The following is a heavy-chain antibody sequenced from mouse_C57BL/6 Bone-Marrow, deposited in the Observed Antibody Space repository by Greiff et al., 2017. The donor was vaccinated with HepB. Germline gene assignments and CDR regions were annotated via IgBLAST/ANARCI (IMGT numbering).Heavy chain of an antibody. CDR2: IDPSDSYT. V-gene: IGHV1-59*01. Sequence: VQLQQPGAELVRPGTSVKLSCKASGYTFTSYWIHWVKQRPGQGLEWIGVIDPSDSYTNYNQKFKGKATLTVDTSSSTAYMQLSSLTSEDSAVYYCARGVYYSNYRYYFDYWGQGTTLTVSS. D-gene: IGHD2-5*01. CDR3: ARGVYYSNYRYYFDY. J-gene: IGHJ2*01. CDR1: GYTFTSYW.